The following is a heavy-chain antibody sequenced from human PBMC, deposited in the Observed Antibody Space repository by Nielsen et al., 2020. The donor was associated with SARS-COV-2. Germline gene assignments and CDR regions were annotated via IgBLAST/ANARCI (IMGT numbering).Heavy chain of an antibody. CDR3: ARRGDYDILTGYHFDY. Sequence: ASVKVSCNASGYTFTSYDIIWVRQATGQGLEWMGWMNPNSGNTGYAQKFQGRVTMTRNTSISTAYMELSSLRSEDTAVYYCARRGDYDILTGYHFDYWGQGTLVTVSS. CDR1: GYTFTSYD. CDR2: MNPNSGNT. J-gene: IGHJ4*02. V-gene: IGHV1-8*01. D-gene: IGHD3-9*01.